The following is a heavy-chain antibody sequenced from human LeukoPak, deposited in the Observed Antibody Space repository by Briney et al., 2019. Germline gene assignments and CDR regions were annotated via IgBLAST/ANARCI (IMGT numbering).Heavy chain of an antibody. CDR3: ARQAYYDSSGYYWGPFDY. D-gene: IGHD3-22*01. CDR2: ISSSGSTI. V-gene: IGHV3-48*03. J-gene: IGHJ4*02. CDR1: GFTFSSYE. Sequence: QPGGSLRLSCAASGFTFSSYEMNWVRQAPGKGLEWVSYISSSGSTIYYADSVKGRFTISRDNAKNPLYLQMNSLRAEDTAVYYCARQAYYDSSGYYWGPFDYWGQGTLVTVSS.